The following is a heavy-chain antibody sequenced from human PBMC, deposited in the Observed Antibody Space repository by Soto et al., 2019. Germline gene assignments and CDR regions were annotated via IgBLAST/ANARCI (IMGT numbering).Heavy chain of an antibody. CDR1: GFTFYNYA. V-gene: IGHV3-23*01. Sequence: EVQLLESGGGLVRPGGSLRLSCAASGFTFYNYAMNWVRQAPGKGLEWVSTISGGGDGTNYADSVKGRFTISRDNSRNTVYLQMNSLRAEDTAVYYCAKKGLGSLANYCTTGDCHYAFDVWGQGTLVTVSS. CDR3: AKKGLGSLANYCTTGDCHYAFDV. D-gene: IGHD2-8*01. CDR2: ISGGGDGT. J-gene: IGHJ3*01.